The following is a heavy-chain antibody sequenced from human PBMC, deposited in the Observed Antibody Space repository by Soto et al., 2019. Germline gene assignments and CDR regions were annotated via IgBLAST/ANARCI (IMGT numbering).Heavy chain of an antibody. CDR1: GFTFSSYE. D-gene: IGHD6-6*01. CDR2: ISSSGSTI. CDR3: ARGWPARRNWFDP. Sequence: EVQLVESGGGLVQPGGSLRLSCAASGFTFSSYEMNWVRQAPGKGLEWVSYISSSGSTIYYADSVKGRFTISRDNAKSPLYLQMNSLRAEDTAVYYCARGWPARRNWFDPWGQGTLVTVSS. V-gene: IGHV3-48*03. J-gene: IGHJ5*02.